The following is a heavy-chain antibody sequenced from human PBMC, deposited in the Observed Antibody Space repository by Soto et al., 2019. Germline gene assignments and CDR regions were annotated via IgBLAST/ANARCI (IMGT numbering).Heavy chain of an antibody. Sequence: GGSLRLSCAASGFTFSNYAMSWVRQAPGKGLEWVAAINDNGDLTYHADSVKGRFTISRDNPKNTLYLQMNSLRAEDTAAYYCAKKYTNYWGQGTLVTVSS. D-gene: IGHD1-26*01. CDR2: INDNGDLT. CDR3: AKKYTNY. J-gene: IGHJ4*02. CDR1: GFTFSNYA. V-gene: IGHV3-23*01.